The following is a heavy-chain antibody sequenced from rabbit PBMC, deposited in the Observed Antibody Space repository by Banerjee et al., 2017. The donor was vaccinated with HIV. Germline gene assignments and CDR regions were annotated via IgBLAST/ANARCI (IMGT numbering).Heavy chain of an antibody. CDR3: VREAGYGGYGDGNL. CDR1: GFSFSSSDY. Sequence: QSLEESGGGLVQPEGSLALTCKASGFSFSSSDYICWVRQAPGKGLEWISCIAGSSSGFTYSATWAKGRFTISKTSSTTVSLQLNSLTAADTATYFCVREAGYGGYGDGNLWGPGTLVTVS. J-gene: IGHJ4*01. D-gene: IGHD6-1*01. CDR2: IAGSSSGFT. V-gene: IGHV1S40*01.